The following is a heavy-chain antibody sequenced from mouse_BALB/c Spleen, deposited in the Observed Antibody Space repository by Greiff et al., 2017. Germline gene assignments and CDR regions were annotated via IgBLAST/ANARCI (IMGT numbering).Heavy chain of an antibody. CDR3: ARNGYQYFDV. Sequence: VKLVESGAELVKPGASVKLSCKASGYTFTSYWMHWVKQRPGQGLEWIGEINPSNGRTNYNEKFKSKATLTVDKSSSTAYMQLSSLTSEDSAVYYCARNGYQYFDVWGAGTTVTVSS. CDR2: INPSNGRT. CDR1: GYTFTSYW. V-gene: IGHV1S81*02. J-gene: IGHJ1*01. D-gene: IGHD1-2*01.